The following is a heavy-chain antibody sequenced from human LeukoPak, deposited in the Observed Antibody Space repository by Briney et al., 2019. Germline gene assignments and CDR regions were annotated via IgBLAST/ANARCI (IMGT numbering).Heavy chain of an antibody. V-gene: IGHV4-30-4*08. CDR2: IYYSGST. CDR3: ARGRSARVDY. D-gene: IGHD2-15*01. J-gene: IGHJ4*02. CDR1: GGSISSGDYY. Sequence: SETLSLTCTVPGGSISSGDYYWSWIRQPPGKGLEWIGYIYYSGSTYYNPSLKSRVTISVDTSKNQFSLKLSSVTAADTAVYYCARGRSARVDYWGQGTLVTVSS.